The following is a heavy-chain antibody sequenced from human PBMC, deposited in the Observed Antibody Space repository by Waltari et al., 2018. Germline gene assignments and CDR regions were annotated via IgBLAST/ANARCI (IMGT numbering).Heavy chain of an antibody. CDR1: GGSISGFY. Sequence: QVQLQESGPSLMQPAETRSLICTVSGGSISGFYWSWVRQPPGKGLDWIGYIYYTGSTNFNPSRKSRVTMSVDTSKNQFSLKLSSVTAADTAFYYCARGGGGDWEWFDPWGQGTLVTVSS. D-gene: IGHD2-21*02. J-gene: IGHJ5*02. CDR2: IYYTGST. CDR3: ARGGGGDWEWFDP. V-gene: IGHV4-59*01.